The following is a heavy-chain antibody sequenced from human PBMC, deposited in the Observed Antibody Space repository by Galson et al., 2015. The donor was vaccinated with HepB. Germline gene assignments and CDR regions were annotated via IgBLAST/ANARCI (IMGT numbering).Heavy chain of an antibody. CDR3: AYSAARFSFDY. J-gene: IGHJ4*02. D-gene: IGHD2-2*01. CDR1: GGTFSSYA. V-gene: IGHV1-69*06. Sequence: SVKVSCKASGGTFSSYAISWVRQAPGQGLEWMGGIIPIFGTANYAQKFQGRVTITADKSTSTAYMEPSSLRSEDTAVYYCAYSAARFSFDYWGQGTLVTVSS. CDR2: IIPIFGTA.